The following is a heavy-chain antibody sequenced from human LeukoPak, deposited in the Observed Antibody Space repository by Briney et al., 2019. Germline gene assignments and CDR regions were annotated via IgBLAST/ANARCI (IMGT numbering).Heavy chain of an antibody. Sequence: PSETLSLTCTVSGGSIRSYYWSWIRQPPGKGLEWIGYIYYSGSTNYNPSLKSRVTISVDTSKNQFSLKLSSVTAADTAVYYCAGHWGSGFDYRGQGTLVTVSS. CDR2: IYYSGST. D-gene: IGHD7-27*01. V-gene: IGHV4-59*01. J-gene: IGHJ4*02. CDR3: AGHWGSGFDY. CDR1: GGSIRSYY.